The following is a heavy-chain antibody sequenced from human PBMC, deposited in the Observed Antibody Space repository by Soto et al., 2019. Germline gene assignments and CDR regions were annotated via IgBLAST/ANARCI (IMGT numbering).Heavy chain of an antibody. CDR2: INHSGST. V-gene: IGHV4-34*01. J-gene: IGHJ1*01. Sequence: QVQLQQWGAGLLKPSETLSLTCAVYGGSFSGYYWSWIRQPPGKGLEWIGEINHSGSTNYNTSLKSRVTISVDTSKNQFSLKLSSVTAADTAVYYCARPRSSGSYPYFQPWGQGTLVTVSS. D-gene: IGHD3-10*01. CDR3: ARPRSSGSYPYFQP. CDR1: GGSFSGYY.